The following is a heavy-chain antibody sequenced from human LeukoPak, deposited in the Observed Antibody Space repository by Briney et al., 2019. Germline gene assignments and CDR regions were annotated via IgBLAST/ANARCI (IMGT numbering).Heavy chain of an antibody. J-gene: IGHJ5*02. CDR3: AKDSLLTVVSPVAAS. D-gene: IGHD4-23*01. CDR2: IKQDGSEK. CDR1: GFTFSTYW. V-gene: IGHV3-7*01. Sequence: GRSLRLSCAASGFTFSTYWMSWVRQAPGKGLEWVANIKQDGSEKYYVDSVKGRFAISRDNAKNSLFLQMNTLRVEDTAVYYCAKDSLLTVVSPVAASWGQGTLVTVSS.